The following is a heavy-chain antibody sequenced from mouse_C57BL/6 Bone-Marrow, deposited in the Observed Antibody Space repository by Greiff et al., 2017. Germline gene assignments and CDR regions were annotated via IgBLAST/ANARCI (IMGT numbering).Heavy chain of an antibody. J-gene: IGHJ4*01. Sequence: QVQLQQSGAELVKPGASVKMSCKASGYTFTTYPIAWVKQNHGKGLEWIGNFHPYNDDTKYNEKFKGKATLTVDKSSSTVYLELSRLTSDDAAVYYCSIYDYDGAMDYWGQGTSVTVSS. D-gene: IGHD2-4*01. CDR1: GYTFTTYP. V-gene: IGHV1-47*01. CDR2: FHPYNDDT. CDR3: SIYDYDGAMDY.